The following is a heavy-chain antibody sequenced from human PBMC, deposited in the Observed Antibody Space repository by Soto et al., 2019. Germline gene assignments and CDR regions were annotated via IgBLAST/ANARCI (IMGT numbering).Heavy chain of an antibody. J-gene: IGHJ6*02. D-gene: IGHD6-19*01. Sequence: QVQLVQSGAEVKKPGASVKVSCKASGYTFTSYGISWVRQAPGQGLEWMGWISAYNGNTNYAQKLQGRVTITTDTSTSTAYMELRSLRADDTAVYYCARDDGAGTLMYYYYGMDVWGQGTTVTVSS. V-gene: IGHV1-18*01. CDR3: ARDDGAGTLMYYYYGMDV. CDR2: ISAYNGNT. CDR1: GYTFTSYG.